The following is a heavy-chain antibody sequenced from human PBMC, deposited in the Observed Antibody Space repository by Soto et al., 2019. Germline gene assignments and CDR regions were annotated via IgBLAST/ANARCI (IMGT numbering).Heavy chain of an antibody. Sequence: EVQLVESGGVVVQPGGSLRLSCAASGFTFDDYTMHWVRQAPGKGLEWVSLISWDGGSTYYADSVKGRFTISRDNSKNSLYLQMNSLRTEDTALYYCANGYGGNVRFDLWGRGTLVTVSS. CDR2: ISWDGGST. J-gene: IGHJ2*01. CDR1: GFTFDDYT. D-gene: IGHD4-17*01. CDR3: ANGYGGNVRFDL. V-gene: IGHV3-43*01.